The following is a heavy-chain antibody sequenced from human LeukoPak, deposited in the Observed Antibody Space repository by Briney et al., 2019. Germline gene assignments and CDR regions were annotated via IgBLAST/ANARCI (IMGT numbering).Heavy chain of an antibody. CDR2: IYTSGST. V-gene: IGHV4-4*09. CDR1: GGSISSYY. Sequence: SETLSLTCTVSGGSISSYYWSWIRQPPGKGLEWIGYIYTSGSTNYNPSLKSRVTISVDTSKNQFSLKLSSVTAADTAVYYCARFRGIAAAGNQVEYYFDYWGQGTLVTVSS. D-gene: IGHD6-13*01. CDR3: ARFRGIAAAGNQVEYYFDY. J-gene: IGHJ4*02.